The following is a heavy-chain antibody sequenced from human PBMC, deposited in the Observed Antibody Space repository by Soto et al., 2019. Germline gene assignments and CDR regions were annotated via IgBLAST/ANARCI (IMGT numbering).Heavy chain of an antibody. CDR3: AKDLDYSNYGPGLDY. CDR1: GFTFSSYA. J-gene: IGHJ4*02. D-gene: IGHD4-4*01. V-gene: IGHV3-23*01. Sequence: QPGGSLRLSCAASGFTFSSYAMSWVRQAPGRGLEWVSAISGSGGSTYYADSVKGRFTISRDNSKNTLYLQMNSLRAEDTAVYYCAKDLDYSNYGPGLDYWGQGTLVTVSS. CDR2: ISGSGGST.